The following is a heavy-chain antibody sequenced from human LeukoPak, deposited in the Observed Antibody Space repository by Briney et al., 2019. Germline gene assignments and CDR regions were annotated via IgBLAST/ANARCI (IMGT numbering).Heavy chain of an antibody. J-gene: IGHJ4*02. Sequence: GGSLRLSCAASGFTFSSYWMHWVRQAPGKGLVWVSRINSDGSSTSYADSVKGRFTISRDNAKNTLYLQMNSLRAEDTAVYYCARGGGFGYDFWSGQGSYYFDYWGQGTLVTVSS. CDR1: GFTFSSYW. CDR3: ARGGGFGYDFWSGQGSYYFDY. V-gene: IGHV3-74*01. CDR2: INSDGSST. D-gene: IGHD3-3*01.